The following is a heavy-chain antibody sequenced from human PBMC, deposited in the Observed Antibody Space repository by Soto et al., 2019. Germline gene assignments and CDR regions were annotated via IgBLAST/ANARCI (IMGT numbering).Heavy chain of an antibody. CDR2: IYYSGNT. Sequence: PSETLSLTCTVSGGSISSSSYYWGWIRQPPGKGLEWIGIIYYSGNTYYCSSLRSRVTISVDTSKNQFSLKLSSVTAADTAVYYCARRARIVVVVAATGPFDYWGQGTLVTVSS. CDR1: GGSISSSSYY. CDR3: ARRARIVVVVAATGPFDY. V-gene: IGHV4-39*01. J-gene: IGHJ4*02. D-gene: IGHD2-15*01.